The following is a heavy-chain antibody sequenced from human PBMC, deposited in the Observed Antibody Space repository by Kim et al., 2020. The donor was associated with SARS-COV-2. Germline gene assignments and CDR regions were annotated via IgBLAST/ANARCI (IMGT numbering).Heavy chain of an antibody. Sequence: SETLSLTCAVSGDSVSNGHYFWSWIRQPPGKGLEWIGYIYFIGSPNYSPSLVSRVTMSLDTSKNQFSLRLTSVTAADTAVYYCARGERRGTLGTYRTGKFDYWGQGTLIPVSS. CDR1: GDSVSNGHYF. J-gene: IGHJ4*02. V-gene: IGHV4-61*01. D-gene: IGHD3-10*01. CDR2: IYFIGSP. CDR3: ARGERRGTLGTYRTGKFDY.